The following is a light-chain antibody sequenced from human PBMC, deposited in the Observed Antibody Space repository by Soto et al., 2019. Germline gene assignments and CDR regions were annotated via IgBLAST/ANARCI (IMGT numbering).Light chain of an antibody. CDR2: AAS. CDR3: HQYGRSPIYT. CDR1: ESISSY. J-gene: IGKJ3*01. V-gene: IGKV1-39*01. Sequence: DIQMTQSPSSLSASVGDRVTITCRASESISSYLNWYQQRPGKAPKLLIYAASSLQSGVPSRFSGSGSGTDFTLTISRLEPEDFAVYYCHQYGRSPIYTFGPGTKVDFK.